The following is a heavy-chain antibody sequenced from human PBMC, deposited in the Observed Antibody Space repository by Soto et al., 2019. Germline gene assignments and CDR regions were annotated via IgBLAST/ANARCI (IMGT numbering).Heavy chain of an antibody. J-gene: IGHJ4*02. CDR3: ARECVDTVTSITIPFDY. CDR1: GFTFSSYA. D-gene: IGHD5-12*01. CDR2: ISYDGSNK. Sequence: PGGSLRLSCAASGFTFSSYAMHWVRQAPGKGLEWVAVISYDGSNKYYADSVKGRFTISRDNSKKSLYLQMNSLRADDTAVYYCARECVDTVTSITIPFDYWGQGALVTVSS. V-gene: IGHV3-30-3*01.